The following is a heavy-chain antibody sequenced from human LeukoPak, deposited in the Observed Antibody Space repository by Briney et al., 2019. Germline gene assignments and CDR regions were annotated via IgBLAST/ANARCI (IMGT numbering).Heavy chain of an antibody. V-gene: IGHV3-30*04. CDR2: ISYDGSNK. CDR3: ARASGWFGELFQNFDY. J-gene: IGHJ4*02. D-gene: IGHD3-10*01. CDR1: GFTFSSYA. Sequence: GGSLRLSCAASGFTFSSYAMHWVRQAPGKGLEWVAVISYDGSNKYYADSVKGRFTISRDNSKNTLYLQMNSLRAEDTAVYYCARASGWFGELFQNFDYWGQGTLVTVSS.